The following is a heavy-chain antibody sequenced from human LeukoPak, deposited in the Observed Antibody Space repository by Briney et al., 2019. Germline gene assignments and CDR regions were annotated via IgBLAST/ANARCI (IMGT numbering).Heavy chain of an antibody. D-gene: IGHD3-9*01. CDR3: ARGSDNYYYYQYMDV. CDR1: GFTFSSYS. Sequence: GGSLRLSCAASGFTFSSYSINWVRQVPGKGLEWVSSISSSSSYIYYADSVRGRFTISRDNAKNSLYLQLNSLRAEDTAVYYCARGSDNYYYYQYMDVWGKGTTVTVSS. J-gene: IGHJ6*03. V-gene: IGHV3-21*01. CDR2: ISSSSSYI.